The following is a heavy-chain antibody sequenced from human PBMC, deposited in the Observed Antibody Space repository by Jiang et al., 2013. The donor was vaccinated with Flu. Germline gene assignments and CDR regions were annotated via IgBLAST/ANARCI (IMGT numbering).Heavy chain of an antibody. CDR3: AKSVASRASGPGWIEY. J-gene: IGHJ4*02. V-gene: IGHV3-53*01. Sequence: TFYADSVKGRFTISGDNSKNTVYLRMNSLRVEDTGVYYCAKSVASRASGPGWIEYWGQGILVTVS. D-gene: IGHD3-3*01. CDR2: T.